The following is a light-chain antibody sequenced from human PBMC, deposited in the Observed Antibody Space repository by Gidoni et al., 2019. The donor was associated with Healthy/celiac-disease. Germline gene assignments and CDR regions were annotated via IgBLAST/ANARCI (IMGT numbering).Light chain of an antibody. CDR1: QSLLHSDGRTF. Sequence: TVMTQSPLSLSVTPGQPASISCKSSQSLLHSDGRTFLYWYLQKPGQSPQLLIYEASHRFPGVPDRFSGSGSGTDFTLKISRVEAEDVGVYYCMQSIQLRTYGQGTKVEIK. V-gene: IGKV2D-29*02. CDR3: MQSIQLRT. J-gene: IGKJ1*01. CDR2: EAS.